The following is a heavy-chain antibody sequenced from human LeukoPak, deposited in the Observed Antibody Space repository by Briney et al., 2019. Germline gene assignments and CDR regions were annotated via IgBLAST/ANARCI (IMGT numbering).Heavy chain of an antibody. CDR1: GFTFSTAW. Sequence: GGSLRLSCAGSGFTFSTAWMSWVRQAPGKGLEWVANINQDGSGKEHVDSVRGRFTISRDNAKSSLYLQMNSLRAEDTAVYFCARDPYSGSYGAFDIWGQGTMVTVSS. V-gene: IGHV3-7*01. CDR2: INQDGSGK. CDR3: ARDPYSGSYGAFDI. D-gene: IGHD1-26*01. J-gene: IGHJ3*02.